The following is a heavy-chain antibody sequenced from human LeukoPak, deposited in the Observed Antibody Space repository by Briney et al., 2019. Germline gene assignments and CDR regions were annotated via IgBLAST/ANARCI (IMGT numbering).Heavy chain of an antibody. CDR3: ARDIEPDYGDLLDAFDI. V-gene: IGHV3-21*01. CDR2: ISSSSYI. J-gene: IGHJ3*02. D-gene: IGHD4-17*01. CDR1: GLTFSSYS. Sequence: GGSLRLSCAASGLTFSSYSMNWVRQAPGKGLEWVSSISSSSYIYYADSVKGRFTISRDNSKNTLYLQMNSLRAEDTAVYYCARDIEPDYGDLLDAFDIWGQGTMVTVSS.